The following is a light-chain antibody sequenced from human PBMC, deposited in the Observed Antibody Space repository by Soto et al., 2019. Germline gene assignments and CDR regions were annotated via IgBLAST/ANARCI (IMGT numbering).Light chain of an antibody. CDR1: QSVSSSY. CDR3: QQYGSSRIT. V-gene: IGKV3-20*01. Sequence: EIVLTQSPGTLSLSPGEIATLSCSSSQSVSSSYLAWYQQKPGQAPRLLIYGASSRATGIPDRFSGSGSGTDFTLTISRLEPEDFAVYYCQQYGSSRITFGKGTRLEIK. J-gene: IGKJ5*01. CDR2: GAS.